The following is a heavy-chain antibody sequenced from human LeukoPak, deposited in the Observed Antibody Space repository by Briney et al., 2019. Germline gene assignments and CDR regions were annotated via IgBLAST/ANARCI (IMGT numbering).Heavy chain of an antibody. J-gene: IGHJ4*02. CDR3: TRESGPYCPFGY. CDR1: GGSITSTNW. Sequence: SETLSLTCDVSGGSITSTNWWSWVRQPPGQGLEWIGEISLTGRTNYNPSLIGRVIMSLDESRNQLSLTLTSVTAADTAMYYCTRESGPYCPFGYWGQGTLVVVPS. CDR2: ISLTGRT. V-gene: IGHV4-4*02. D-gene: IGHD1-26*01.